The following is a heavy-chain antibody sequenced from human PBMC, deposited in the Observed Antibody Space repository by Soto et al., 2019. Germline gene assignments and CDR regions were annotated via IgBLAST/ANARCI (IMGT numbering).Heavy chain of an antibody. CDR1: GFTFSSYG. CDR2: ISYDGTKK. V-gene: IGHV3-30*18. CDR3: AKVGSIAVYHYHYALDV. D-gene: IGHD6-6*01. J-gene: IGHJ6*02. Sequence: QVQLMESGGGVVQPGKSLRLSCVGSGFTFSSYGMHWVRQAPGKGLEWVAGISYDGTKKYYGDSVKGRFSISRDNSRQTVYLQMDSLRAEDTAVYYCAKVGSIAVYHYHYALDVWGQGTTVTDSS.